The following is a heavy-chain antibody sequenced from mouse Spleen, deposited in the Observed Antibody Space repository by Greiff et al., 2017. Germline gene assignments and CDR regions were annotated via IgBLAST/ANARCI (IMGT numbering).Heavy chain of an antibody. CDR2: IDPENGNT. CDR1: GFNIKDYY. V-gene: IGHV14-1*02. J-gene: IGHJ4*01. D-gene: IGHD2-1*01. Sequence: EVQVVESGAELVRPGALVKLSCKASGFNIKDYYMHWVKQRPEQGLEWIGWIDPENGNTIYDPKFQGKASITADTSSNTAYLQLSSLTSEDTAVYYCARLGNYYAMDYWGQGTSVTVSS. CDR3: ARLGNYYAMDY.